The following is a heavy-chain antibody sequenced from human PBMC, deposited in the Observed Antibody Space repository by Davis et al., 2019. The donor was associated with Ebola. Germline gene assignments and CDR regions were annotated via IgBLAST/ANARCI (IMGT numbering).Heavy chain of an antibody. Sequence: MPSETLSLTCAVYGGSFSGYYWSWIRQPPGKGLEWIGSIYYSGSTYYNPSLKSRVTISVDTSKNQFSLKLRSVTAADTAVYYCARRSSSSFDYWGQGTLVTVSS. CDR2: IYYSGST. CDR3: ARRSSSSFDY. D-gene: IGHD6-6*01. CDR1: GGSFSGYY. J-gene: IGHJ4*02. V-gene: IGHV4-34*01.